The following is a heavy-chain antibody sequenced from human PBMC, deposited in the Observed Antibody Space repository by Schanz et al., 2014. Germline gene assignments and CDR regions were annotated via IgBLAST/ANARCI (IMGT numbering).Heavy chain of an antibody. CDR1: GFTFSPYW. D-gene: IGHD3-10*01. J-gene: IGHJ5*02. Sequence: EVQLMESGGGLVKPGGSLRLSCGSSGFTFSPYWMHWVRQAPGKGLEWVSYVSRSTPDIYYADSVKGRFTISRDNAKNTLYLQMNSLRAEDTAVYYCARPALWFGDNCFDPWGQGTLVTVSS. V-gene: IGHV3-21*01. CDR2: VSRSTPDI. CDR3: ARPALWFGDNCFDP.